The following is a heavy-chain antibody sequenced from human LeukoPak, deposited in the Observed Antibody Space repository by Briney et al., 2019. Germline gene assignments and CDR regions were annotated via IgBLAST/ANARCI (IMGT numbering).Heavy chain of an antibody. V-gene: IGHV4-4*02. D-gene: IGHD3-9*01. CDR1: GGSISRSNW. CDR3: ATYYDILSGYTFDY. J-gene: IGHJ4*02. Sequence: PSGTLSLTCTVSGGSISRSNWWSWFRQPPGKGLEWIGEIHDTGSTNYNPPLKSRVTMSLDKSKNQFSLNLNSVTAADTAVYYCATYYDILSGYTFDYWGQGTLVAVSS. CDR2: IHDTGST.